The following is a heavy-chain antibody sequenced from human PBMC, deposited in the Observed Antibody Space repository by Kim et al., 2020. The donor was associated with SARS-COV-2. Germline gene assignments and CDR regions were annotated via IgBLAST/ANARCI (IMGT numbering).Heavy chain of an antibody. D-gene: IGHD3-9*01. Sequence: SETLSLTCTVSGGSISSYTWWSWVRQPPGKGLEWIGEVYYSGSTNYSPSNYNPSLRSRVTISLDKSKNQFSLRLTSVTAADTAVCFCARPNYDLLTGFD. CDR3: ARPNYDLLTGFD. CDR1: GGSISSYTW. CDR2: VYYSGST. J-gene: IGHJ4*01. V-gene: IGHV4-4*02.